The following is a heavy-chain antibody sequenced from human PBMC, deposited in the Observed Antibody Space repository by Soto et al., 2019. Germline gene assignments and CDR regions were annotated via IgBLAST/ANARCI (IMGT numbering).Heavy chain of an antibody. Sequence: VASVKVSCKTSGYTFNNFGLSWVRQAPGQGLEWMGWISAYNGNTHYVEKFQGRVTMTIDTSTNTGYLELRSLRFDDTALYFCARDRSPWSGSDSVGTDDYYTMDVWGQGTTVTVSS. D-gene: IGHD3-3*01. CDR2: ISAYNGNT. J-gene: IGHJ6*02. CDR3: ARDRSPWSGSDSVGTDDYYTMDV. V-gene: IGHV1-18*01. CDR1: GYTFNNFG.